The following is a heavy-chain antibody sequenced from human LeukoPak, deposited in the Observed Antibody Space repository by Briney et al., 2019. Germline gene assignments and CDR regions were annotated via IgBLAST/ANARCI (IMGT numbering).Heavy chain of an antibody. CDR1: GFTFSSYD. CDR3: ARDLAIGFGEFSYYYYGMDV. CDR2: IGGVGDP. D-gene: IGHD3-10*01. Sequence: PGGSLRLSCAASGFTFSSYDMHWVRQATGKGLEWVSTIGGVGDPYYPGSVKGRFPISRENASNSLYLQMNSLRAGDTAVYYCARDLAIGFGEFSYYYYGMDVWGQGTTVTVSS. V-gene: IGHV3-13*05. J-gene: IGHJ6*02.